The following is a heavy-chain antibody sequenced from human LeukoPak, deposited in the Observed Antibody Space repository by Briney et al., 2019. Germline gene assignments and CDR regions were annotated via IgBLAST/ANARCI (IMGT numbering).Heavy chain of an antibody. J-gene: IGHJ4*02. D-gene: IGHD3-10*01. CDR1: GGTFSSYA. CDR3: ARVKDYYGSGSYYYFDN. Sequence: SVKVSCKASGGTFSSYAISWVRQAPGQGLEWMGGIIPIFGTANYAQKFQGRVTITADESTSTAYMELSSLRSEDTAVYYCARVKDYYGSGSYYYFDNWGQGTLVTVSS. V-gene: IGHV1-69*13. CDR2: IIPIFGTA.